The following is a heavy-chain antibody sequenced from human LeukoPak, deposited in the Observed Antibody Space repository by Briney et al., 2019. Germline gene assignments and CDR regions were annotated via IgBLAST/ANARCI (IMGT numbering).Heavy chain of an antibody. CDR2: ISGSGGST. J-gene: IGHJ3*02. V-gene: IGHV3-23*01. CDR1: GFTFSRNG. CDR3: AKARIWFGELRDAFDI. D-gene: IGHD3-10*01. Sequence: GGSLRLSCAASGFTFSRNGMTWVRQAPGKGLEWVSAISGSGGSTYYADSVKGRFTISRDNSKNTLYLQMNSLRAEDTAVYYCAKARIWFGELRDAFDIWGQGTMVTVSS.